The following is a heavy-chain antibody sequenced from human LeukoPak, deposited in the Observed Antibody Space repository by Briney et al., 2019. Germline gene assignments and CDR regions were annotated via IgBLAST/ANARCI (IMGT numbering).Heavy chain of an antibody. CDR1: GGSFSGYY. V-gene: IGHV4-34*01. CDR3: ARGGDFWSGYYTGRSGYYYMDV. J-gene: IGHJ6*03. Sequence: SETLSLTCAVYGGSFSGYYWSWIRQPPGKGLEWIGEINHSGSTNYNPSLKSRVTISVDTSKNQFSLKLSSVTAADTAVYYCARGGDFWSGYYTGRSGYYYMDVWGKGTTVTVSS. D-gene: IGHD3-3*01. CDR2: INHSGST.